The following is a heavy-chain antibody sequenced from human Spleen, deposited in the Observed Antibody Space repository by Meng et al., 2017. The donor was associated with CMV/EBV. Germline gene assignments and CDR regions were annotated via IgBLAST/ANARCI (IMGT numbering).Heavy chain of an antibody. Sequence: GGSLRLSCAASGFTFSSYEMNWVRQAPGKGLEWVSYISSSGSTIYYADSVKGRFTISRDNAKNSLYLQMNSLRAEDTAVYYCARSDFWSGYFIEKWGQGTLVTVSS. J-gene: IGHJ4*02. CDR2: ISSSGSTI. D-gene: IGHD3-3*01. CDR3: ARSDFWSGYFIEK. V-gene: IGHV3-48*03. CDR1: GFTFSSYE.